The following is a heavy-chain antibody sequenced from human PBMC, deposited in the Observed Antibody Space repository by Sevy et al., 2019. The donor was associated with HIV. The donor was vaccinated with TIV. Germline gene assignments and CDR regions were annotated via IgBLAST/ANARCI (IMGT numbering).Heavy chain of an antibody. CDR3: AKDRLRYCSGGSCYPFDY. V-gene: IGHV3-30*18. CDR2: ISYDGSNK. J-gene: IGHJ4*02. Sequence: GGSLRLSCAASGFTFSSYGMHWVRQAPGKGLEWVAVISYDGSNKYYADSVKGRFTISRDNSKNTLYQQMNSLRAEDTAVYYCAKDRLRYCSGGSCYPFDYWGQGTLVTVSS. D-gene: IGHD2-15*01. CDR1: GFTFSSYG.